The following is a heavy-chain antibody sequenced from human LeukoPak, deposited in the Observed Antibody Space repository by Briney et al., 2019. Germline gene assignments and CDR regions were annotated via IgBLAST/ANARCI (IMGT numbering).Heavy chain of an antibody. J-gene: IGHJ6*03. CDR2: IFAGGST. CDR1: GDSISRYY. CDR3: ARGYMDV. V-gene: IGHV4-4*07. Sequence: PSETLSLTCTVSGDSISRYYWSWIRQPAGKGLEWIGRIFAGGSTNYNPSLKNRVIMSVDTSKNQFSLKLSSVTAADTAVYYCARGYMDVWGKGITVTVSS.